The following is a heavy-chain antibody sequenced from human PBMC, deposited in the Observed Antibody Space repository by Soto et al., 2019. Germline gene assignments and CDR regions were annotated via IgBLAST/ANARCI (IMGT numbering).Heavy chain of an antibody. Sequence: QVQLVQSGAEEKKPGASVKVSCKASGYTFTSYAMHWVRQAPGQRLEWMGWINAGNGNTKYSQKFQGRVTITRDTSASTAYMELRSLRSEDTAVYFCARDPGYHGMDVWGQGTTVTVSS. CDR3: ARDPGYHGMDV. J-gene: IGHJ6*02. CDR1: GYTFTSYA. V-gene: IGHV1-3*05. CDR2: INAGNGNT.